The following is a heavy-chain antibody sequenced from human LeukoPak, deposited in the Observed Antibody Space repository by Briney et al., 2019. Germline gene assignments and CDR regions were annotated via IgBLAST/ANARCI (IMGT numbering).Heavy chain of an antibody. CDR2: MYISGST. CDR1: GVSLTNYY. J-gene: IGHJ4*02. D-gene: IGHD1-26*01. V-gene: IGHV4-4*07. CDR3: ARDYLVGAPLDS. Sequence: SETLSLTCTVSGVSLTNYYWAWIRQPTGKGLEWIGRMYISGSTNYNPSLKSRVSISIDKTKNQFSLKLRSVTAADTAIYYCARDYLVGAPLDSWGQGTLVTVSS.